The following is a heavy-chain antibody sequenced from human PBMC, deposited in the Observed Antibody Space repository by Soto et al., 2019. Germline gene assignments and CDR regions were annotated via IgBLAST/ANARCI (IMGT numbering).Heavy chain of an antibody. V-gene: IGHV4-31*03. D-gene: IGHD6-6*01. CDR2: IYYSGST. CDR3: ARNGGYSSSSHGAFDI. Sequence: SETLSLTCTVSGGSISSGGYYWSWIRQHPGKGLEWIGYIYYSGSTYYNPSLKSRVTISVDTSKNQFSLKLSSVTAADTAVYYCARNGGYSSSSHGAFDIWGQGTMVTVSS. CDR1: GGSISSGGYY. J-gene: IGHJ3*02.